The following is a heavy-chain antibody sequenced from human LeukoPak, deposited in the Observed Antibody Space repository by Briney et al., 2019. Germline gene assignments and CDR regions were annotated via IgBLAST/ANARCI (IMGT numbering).Heavy chain of an antibody. J-gene: IGHJ3*02. V-gene: IGHV3-21*04. Sequence: GGSLRLSCAASGFTFSSYSMNWVRQAPGKGLEWVSSISSSSSYIYYADSVKGRFTISRDNSKNTLYLQMNSLRAEDTAVYYCAKVRAIAARPPDAFDIWGQGTMVTVSS. D-gene: IGHD6-6*01. CDR1: GFTFSSYS. CDR3: AKVRAIAARPPDAFDI. CDR2: ISSSSSYI.